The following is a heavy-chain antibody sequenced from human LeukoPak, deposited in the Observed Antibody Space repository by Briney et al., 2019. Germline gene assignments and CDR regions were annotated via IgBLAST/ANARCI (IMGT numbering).Heavy chain of an antibody. CDR2: IIPILGIA. CDR3: ARDERGSYYFDY. CDR1: GGTFSSYA. V-gene: IGHV1-69*04. J-gene: IGHJ4*02. D-gene: IGHD2-15*01. Sequence: SVKVSCKASGGTFSSYAISWVGQAPGQGLEWMGRIIPILGIANYAQKFQGRVTITADKSTSTAYMELSSLRSEDTAVYYCARDERGSYYFDYWGQGTLVTVSS.